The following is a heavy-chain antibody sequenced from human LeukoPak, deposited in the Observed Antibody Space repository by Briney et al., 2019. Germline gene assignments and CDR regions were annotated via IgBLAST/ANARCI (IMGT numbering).Heavy chain of an antibody. V-gene: IGHV3-73*01. CDR2: IRSKANSYAT. CDR3: TSQQIAVAGDFDY. CDR1: GFTFSSSA. J-gene: IGHJ4*02. Sequence: GGSLRLSCAASGFTFSSSAMHWVRQASGKGLEWVGRIRSKANSYATAYAASVKGRFTISRDHSKNTSYLQMNSLKPEDTAVYYWTSQQIAVAGDFDYGGQGTLVTFS. D-gene: IGHD6-19*01.